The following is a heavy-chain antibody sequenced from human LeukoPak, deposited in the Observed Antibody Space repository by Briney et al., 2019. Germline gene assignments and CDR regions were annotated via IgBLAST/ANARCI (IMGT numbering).Heavy chain of an antibody. J-gene: IGHJ3*02. Sequence: MSSETLSLTCTVSGGSISSYYWSWIRQPAGKGLEWIGRIYTSGSTYYNPSLKSRVTISLDTSKNRLSLKLNSVTAADTAVYYCARALGAFDIWGQGTMVTVS. V-gene: IGHV4-4*07. CDR3: ARALGAFDI. CDR2: IYTSGST. CDR1: GGSISSYY.